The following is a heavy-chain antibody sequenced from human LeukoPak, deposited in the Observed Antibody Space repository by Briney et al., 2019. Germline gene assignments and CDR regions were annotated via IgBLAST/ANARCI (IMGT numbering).Heavy chain of an antibody. CDR1: GGSFSGYY. Sequence: SETLSLTCAVYGGSFSGYYWSWIRQPPGKGLEWIGEINHSGSTNYNPSLKSRVTISVDTSKNQFSLKLSSVTAADTAAYYCARVGYYNGFDFWGQGTLVTVSS. CDR2: INHSGST. J-gene: IGHJ4*02. CDR3: ARVGYYNGFDF. D-gene: IGHD3-9*01. V-gene: IGHV4-34*01.